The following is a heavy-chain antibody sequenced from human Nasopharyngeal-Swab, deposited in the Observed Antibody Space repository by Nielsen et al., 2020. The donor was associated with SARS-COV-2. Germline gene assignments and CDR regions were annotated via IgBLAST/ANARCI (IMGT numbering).Heavy chain of an antibody. CDR1: GFTVSSNY. V-gene: IGHV3-66*01. D-gene: IGHD5-24*01. CDR2: IYSGGST. J-gene: IGHJ4*02. CDR3: ARADCYNYRGFDY. Sequence: GGSLRLSCAASGFTVSSNYMSWVRQAPGKGLEWVSVIYSGGSTYYADSVKGRFTISRGNSKNTVYLQMNSLRAEDTAVYYCARADCYNYRGFDYWGQGTLVTVSS.